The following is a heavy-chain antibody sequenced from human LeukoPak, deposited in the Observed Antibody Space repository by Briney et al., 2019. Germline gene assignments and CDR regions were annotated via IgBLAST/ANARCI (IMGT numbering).Heavy chain of an antibody. D-gene: IGHD3-9*01. Sequence: SVKVSCKASGGTFSSYTISWVRQAPGQGLEWMGRIIPILGIANYAQKFQGRVTITADKSTSTAYMELSSLRSEDTAVYYCARGYYDILTGYYPFDYWGQGTLVTVSS. V-gene: IGHV1-69*02. J-gene: IGHJ4*02. CDR2: IIPILGIA. CDR1: GGTFSSYT. CDR3: ARGYYDILTGYYPFDY.